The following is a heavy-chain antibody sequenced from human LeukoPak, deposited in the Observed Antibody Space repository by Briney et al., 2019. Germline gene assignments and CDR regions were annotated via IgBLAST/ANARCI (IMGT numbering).Heavy chain of an antibody. Sequence: PGGSLRLSCAASGFTFGSYWMHWVRQAPGEGLVWVSRINSDGSSTHYADSVKGRFTISRDNAKSTLYLQMNSLSAEDTAVYYCAGPDYYGFDYWGQGTLVTVSS. J-gene: IGHJ4*02. CDR3: AGPDYYGFDY. D-gene: IGHD3-10*01. CDR2: INSDGSST. CDR1: GFTFGSYW. V-gene: IGHV3-74*01.